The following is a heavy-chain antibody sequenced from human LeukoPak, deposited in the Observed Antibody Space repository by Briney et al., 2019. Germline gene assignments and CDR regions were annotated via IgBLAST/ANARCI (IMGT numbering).Heavy chain of an antibody. CDR1: GGSITSGTKY. D-gene: IGHD3-10*01. J-gene: IGHJ4*02. V-gene: IGHV4-61*02. Sequence: PSQTLSLTCTVSGGSITSGTKYWNWIRQPAGKGLEWIGLIESSGTTNYNPSLMSRLTMSLDTSKNQFSLNLNSVTAADTAIYYCARAVQDKYVFGSGAKSYFDYWGQGALVTVSS. CDR2: IESSGTT. CDR3: ARAVQDKYVFGSGAKSYFDY.